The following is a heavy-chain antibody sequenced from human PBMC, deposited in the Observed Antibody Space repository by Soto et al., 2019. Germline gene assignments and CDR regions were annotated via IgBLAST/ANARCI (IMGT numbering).Heavy chain of an antibody. J-gene: IGHJ4*02. CDR1: GGTFSSYA. V-gene: IGHV1-69*13. CDR2: IIPIFGTA. Sequence: SVKVSCKASGGTFSSYAISWVRQAPGQGLEWMGGIIPIFGTANYAQKFQGRVTITADESTSTAYMELSSLRSEDTAVYYCARLRRDGPKLSFDYWGQGTLVTVSS. CDR3: ARLRRDGPKLSFDY.